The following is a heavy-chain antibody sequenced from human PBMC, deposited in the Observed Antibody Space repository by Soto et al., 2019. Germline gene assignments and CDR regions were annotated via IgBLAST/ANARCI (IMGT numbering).Heavy chain of an antibody. CDR1: GYTFTNYY. Sequence: QVQLVQSGAEVKKPGASVKVSCKASGYTFTNYYIHWVRQAPGQGLEWMGIIDPSGGSPTNAQKVQGRVSMTRDTSASTVYMQLSSLRSDDTAVYFCTRDTPGARWYFDYWGQGTLVTVSS. D-gene: IGHD6-13*01. V-gene: IGHV1-46*03. CDR2: IDPSGGSP. J-gene: IGHJ4*02. CDR3: TRDTPGARWYFDY.